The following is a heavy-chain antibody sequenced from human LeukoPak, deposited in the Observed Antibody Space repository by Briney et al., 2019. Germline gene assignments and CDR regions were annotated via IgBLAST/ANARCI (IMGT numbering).Heavy chain of an antibody. CDR3: ARDRGGSYLDY. D-gene: IGHD3-16*01. CDR2: INAYNGNT. CDR1: GYTFTSYG. V-gene: IGHV1-18*01. J-gene: IGHJ4*02. Sequence: ASVKVSCKASGYTFTSYGISWVRQAPGQGLEWMGWINAYNGNTNYAQKLQGRVTMTTDTSTSTAYMEMRSVRSDETAVYYCARDRGGSYLDYWGQGTLVTVSS.